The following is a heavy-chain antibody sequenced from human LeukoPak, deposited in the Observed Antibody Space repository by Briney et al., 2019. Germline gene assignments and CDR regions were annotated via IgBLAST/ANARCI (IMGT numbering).Heavy chain of an antibody. V-gene: IGHV3-23*01. CDR1: GFTFSSYA. J-gene: IGHJ1*01. CDR3: AKDQPKGPKNYVWGSYSVEYFQH. CDR2: ISGSGGST. Sequence: PGGSLRLSCAASGFTFSSYAMSWVRQAPGKGLEWVSAISGSGGSTYYADSVKGRFTISRDNSKNTLYLQMNSLRAEDTAVYYCAKDQPKGPKNYVWGSYSVEYFQHWGQGTLVTVSS. D-gene: IGHD3-16*01.